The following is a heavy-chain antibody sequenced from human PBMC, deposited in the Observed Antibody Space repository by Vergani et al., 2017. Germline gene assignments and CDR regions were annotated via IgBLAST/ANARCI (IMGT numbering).Heavy chain of an antibody. CDR2: VDPEDGET. CDR1: GYTFTDHY. V-gene: IGHV1-69-2*01. Sequence: EVQLAQTGAEVKKPVATMKISCKVSGYTFTDHYMHWVKQAPGKGLEWMGLVDPEDGETIYAEKFKGRVTIAADTSTDTAHLELSSLRSEDTAVYYCATPQTVTTGGMEVWVQGTTVIVSS. J-gene: IGHJ6*02. CDR3: ATPQTVTTGGMEV. D-gene: IGHD4-17*01.